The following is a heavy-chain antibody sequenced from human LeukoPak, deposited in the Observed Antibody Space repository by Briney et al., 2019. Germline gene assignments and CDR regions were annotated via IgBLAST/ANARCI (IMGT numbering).Heavy chain of an antibody. J-gene: IGHJ4*02. Sequence: PSETLSLTCAVYGGSFSGYYWSWIRQPPGKGLEWIGEINHSGSTNYNPSLKSRVTISVDTSKNQFSLKLSSVIAADTAVYYCARLYPAGGYCSSTSCRRRRYFDYWGQGTLVTVSS. CDR1: GGSFSGYY. V-gene: IGHV4-34*01. CDR2: INHSGST. D-gene: IGHD2-2*03. CDR3: ARLYPAGGYCSSTSCRRRRYFDY.